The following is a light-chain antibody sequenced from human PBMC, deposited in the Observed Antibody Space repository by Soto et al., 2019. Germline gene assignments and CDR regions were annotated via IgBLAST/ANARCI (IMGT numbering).Light chain of an antibody. CDR3: QQYDNLPIT. CDR1: QDISNY. V-gene: IGKV1-33*01. CDR2: DAS. Sequence: DIHMTQSPSSLSASVGDRVTITCQASQDISNYLNWYQQKPGKAPKLLIYDASNLETGVPSRFSGSGSGTDFTSTISSLQPEDIATYYCQQYDNLPITFGQGTRLEIK. J-gene: IGKJ5*01.